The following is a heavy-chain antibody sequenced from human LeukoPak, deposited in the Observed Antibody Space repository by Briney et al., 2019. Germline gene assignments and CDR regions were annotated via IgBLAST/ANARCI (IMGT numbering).Heavy chain of an antibody. CDR3: ARDMPFEDYMDV. Sequence: SETLSLTCTVSGGSISSGSYYWSWIRQPAGKGLEWIGRIYTSGSTNYNPSLKSRVTISVDTFKNQFSLKLSSVPAADTAVYYCARDMPFEDYMDVWGKGTTVTVSS. V-gene: IGHV4-61*02. D-gene: IGHD2-2*01. J-gene: IGHJ6*03. CDR2: IYTSGST. CDR1: GGSISSGSYY.